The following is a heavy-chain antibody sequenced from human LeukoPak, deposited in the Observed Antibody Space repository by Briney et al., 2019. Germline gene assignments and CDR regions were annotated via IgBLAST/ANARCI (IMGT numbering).Heavy chain of an antibody. D-gene: IGHD3-16*02. CDR1: GYSFTSYW. Sequence: GESLKISCKGSGYSFTSYWIGWVRQMPGKGLEWMGIIYPGDSDTRYSPSFQGQATISADKSISTAYLQWSSLKASDTAMYYCARHVSVWGSYRDYWGQGTLVTVSS. CDR2: IYPGDSDT. CDR3: ARHVSVWGSYRDY. V-gene: IGHV5-51*01. J-gene: IGHJ4*02.